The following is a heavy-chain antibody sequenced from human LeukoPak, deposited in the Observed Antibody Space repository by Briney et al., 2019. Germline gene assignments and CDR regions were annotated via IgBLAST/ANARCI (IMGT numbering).Heavy chain of an antibody. CDR2: INPRDGST. D-gene: IGHD1-1*01. CDR1: GFTFSSYY. Sequence: ASVTVSCKASGFTFSSYYIQWVRQAPGQGLEWMAIINPRDGSTKSTETLQGRVTMTADTSTGTVYMELSSLRSEDTAVYYCARDSLQTRYNWNAEGRKNWFDPWGQGTLVTVSS. CDR3: ARDSLQTRYNWNAEGRKNWFDP. V-gene: IGHV1-46*04. J-gene: IGHJ5*02.